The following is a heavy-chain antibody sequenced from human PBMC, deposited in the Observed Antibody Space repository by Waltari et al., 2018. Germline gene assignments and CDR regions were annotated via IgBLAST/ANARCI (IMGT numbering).Heavy chain of an antibody. CDR2: IGGTGAFT. J-gene: IGHJ4*02. CDR1: GFAFSNFA. V-gene: IGHV3-23*01. D-gene: IGHD6-13*01. Sequence: EVQLLESGGGSVQPGGSLRLSCAASGFAFSNFAMTWVRQAPGRGLEGVSAIGGTGAFTSYADSVKGRFTITRDNSKNTVYLQMNSLRAEDTAVYYCAKDMGSSWYQIDYWGQGNLVTVSS. CDR3: AKDMGSSWYQIDY.